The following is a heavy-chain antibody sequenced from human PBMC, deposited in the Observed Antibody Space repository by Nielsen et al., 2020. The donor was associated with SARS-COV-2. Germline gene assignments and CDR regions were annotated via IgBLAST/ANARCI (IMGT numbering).Heavy chain of an antibody. CDR3: AREGRTKFFDSASYYFGVDV. CDR2: MSYDGTIE. D-gene: IGHD3-9*01. V-gene: IGHV3-30*03. Sequence: GGPLRLSCAASGFTFNSYVMHWVRQAPGKGLEWVAVMSYDGTIEYYAESVKGRFTISRDTSQKTLYLQLNSLKTEDTALYYCAREGRTKFFDSASYYFGVDVWGQGTTVNVSS. CDR1: GFTFNSYV. J-gene: IGHJ6*02.